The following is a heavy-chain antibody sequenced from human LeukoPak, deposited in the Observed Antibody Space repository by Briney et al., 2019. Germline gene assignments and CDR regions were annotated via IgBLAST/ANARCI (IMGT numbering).Heavy chain of an antibody. J-gene: IGHJ4*02. Sequence: GGSLILSCAASGLTFTRYSTSWVRQAPGKGLEWVSSISTSSGYIYYADSVMGRFTISRDNAKNSLYLQMNSLRPEDTAVYYCASSDYVWGKPFYFDYWGQGTLVTVS. V-gene: IGHV3-21*01. CDR2: ISTSSGYI. CDR3: ASSDYVWGKPFYFDY. CDR1: GLTFTRYS. D-gene: IGHD3-16*01.